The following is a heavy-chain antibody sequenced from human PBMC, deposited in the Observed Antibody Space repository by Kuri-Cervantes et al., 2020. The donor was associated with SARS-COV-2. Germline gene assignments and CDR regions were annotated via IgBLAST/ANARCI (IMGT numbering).Heavy chain of an antibody. D-gene: IGHD4-11*01. V-gene: IGHV4-30-4*08. Sequence: LRLSCTVSGGSISSSSYYWSWIRQPPGKGLEWIGYIYYSGSTYYNPSLKSRVTISVDTSKNQFSLKLSSVTAADTAVYYCASQGDYSPDVNPAHYAFDIWGQGTMVTVSS. CDR1: GGSISSSSYY. CDR2: IYYSGST. CDR3: ASQGDYSPDVNPAHYAFDI. J-gene: IGHJ3*02.